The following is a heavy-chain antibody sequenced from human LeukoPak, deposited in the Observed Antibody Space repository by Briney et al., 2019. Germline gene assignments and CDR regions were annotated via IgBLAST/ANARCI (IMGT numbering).Heavy chain of an antibody. D-gene: IGHD6-13*01. V-gene: IGHV1-2*02. CDR1: GYTFTGYY. J-gene: IGHJ1*01. CDR3: ARDIGYSSSWYQH. Sequence: ASVKVSCKASGYTFTGYYMHWVRQAPGQGLEWMGWINPNSGGTNYAQKFQGRVTMTRDTSISTAYMELSRLRPDDTAVYYCARDIGYSSSWYQHWGQGTLVTVSS. CDR2: INPNSGGT.